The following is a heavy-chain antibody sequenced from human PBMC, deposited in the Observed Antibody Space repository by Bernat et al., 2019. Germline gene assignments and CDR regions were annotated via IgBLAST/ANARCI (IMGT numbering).Heavy chain of an antibody. CDR2: ISSSGSTI. V-gene: IGHV3-48*03. J-gene: IGHJ4*02. CDR1: GFTFSSYE. CDR3: ARSHGPRLGSQIDY. D-gene: IGHD5-24*01. Sequence: EVQLVESGGGLVQPGGSLRLSCAASGFTFSSYEMNWVRQAPGKGLEWVSYISSSGSTIYYADSVKGRFTISRDNAKNSLYLQMNSLRAEDTAVYYCARSHGPRLGSQIDYWGQGTLVTVSS.